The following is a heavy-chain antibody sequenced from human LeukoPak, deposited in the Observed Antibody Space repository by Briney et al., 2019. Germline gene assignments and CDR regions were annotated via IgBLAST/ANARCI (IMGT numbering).Heavy chain of an antibody. CDR2: MNPNSGNK. V-gene: IGHV1-8*01. J-gene: IGHJ4*02. D-gene: IGHD4-17*01. CDR1: GYTFTSYD. CDR3: ARGHGAYLGGDFDY. Sequence: ASVKVSCKASGYTFTSYDINWVRQATGQGLEWMGWMNPNSGNKGYAKKFQGRVPMTTDTSISTAHRELSRLRCEDTAVFYCARGHGAYLGGDFDYWGQGTLVSVSS.